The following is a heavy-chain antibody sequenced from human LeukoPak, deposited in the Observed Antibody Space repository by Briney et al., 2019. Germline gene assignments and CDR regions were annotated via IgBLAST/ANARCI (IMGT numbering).Heavy chain of an antibody. J-gene: IGHJ4*02. V-gene: IGHV3-23*01. CDR3: ARPQSSSGYYWPFDD. CDR1: GFTFSSYA. Sequence: GGSLRLSCAASGFTFSSYAMRWVRQAPGKGLEWVSAISPSSGTFYADSVKGRFTISRDNSKNTLYLQMNSLRAEDAAVYYCARPQSSSGYYWPFDDWGQGTLVTVSS. CDR2: ISPSSGT. D-gene: IGHD3-22*01.